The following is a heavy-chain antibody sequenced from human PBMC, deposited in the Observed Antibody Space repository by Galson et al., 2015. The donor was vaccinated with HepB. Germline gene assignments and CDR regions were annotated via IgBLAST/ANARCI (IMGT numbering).Heavy chain of an antibody. CDR1: GDSISTYY. J-gene: IGHJ4*02. CDR2: IYYTGST. D-gene: IGHD1-1*01. Sequence: LSLTCTVSGDSISTYYWNWIRQPPGKGLEWVGYIYYTGSTNYNPSFNSRVTISLDTSQNQYSLKLKSVTAADTAVYYCARGRGQLPLQFDYWGQGVLATVSS. V-gene: IGHV4-59*01. CDR3: ARGRGQLPLQFDY.